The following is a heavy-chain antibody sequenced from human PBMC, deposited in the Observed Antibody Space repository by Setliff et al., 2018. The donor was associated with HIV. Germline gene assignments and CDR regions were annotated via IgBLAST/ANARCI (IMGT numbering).Heavy chain of an antibody. CDR3: ASDISPDDGYNRLHYFDY. CDR2: IYYSGST. Sequence: GGSISSYYWSWIRQPPGKGLEWIGYIYYSGSTNYNPSLKSRVTISVDTSKNQFSLRLSSVAAADTAVYYCASDISPDDGYNRLHYFDYWGQGTLVTVSS. CDR1: GGSISSYY. V-gene: IGHV4-59*08. D-gene: IGHD5-12*01. J-gene: IGHJ4*02.